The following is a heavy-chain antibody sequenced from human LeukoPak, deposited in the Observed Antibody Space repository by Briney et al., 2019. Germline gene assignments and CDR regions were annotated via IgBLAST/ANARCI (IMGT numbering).Heavy chain of an antibody. CDR2: INHSGST. CDR3: AREDGDYFDY. J-gene: IGHJ4*02. D-gene: IGHD4-17*01. V-gene: IGHV4-34*01. CDR1: GGSFSGYY. Sequence: PSETLSLTCAVYGGSFSGYYWSWIRQPPGKGLEWIGEINHSGSTNYNPSLKSRVTISVDTSKNQFSQKLSSVTAADTAVYYCAREDGDYFDYWGQGTLVTVSS.